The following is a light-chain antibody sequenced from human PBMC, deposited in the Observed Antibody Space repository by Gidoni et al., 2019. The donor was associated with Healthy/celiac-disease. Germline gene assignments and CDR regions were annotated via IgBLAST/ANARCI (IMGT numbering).Light chain of an antibody. CDR2: DAS. J-gene: IGKJ1*01. CDR3: NQRSNLPWT. V-gene: IGKV3-11*01. Sequence: QAPRLLIYDASTSATGIPARFSGSGSGTYFTRTISSLEPEDVAVYYCNQRSNLPWTFXQXTKVEIK.